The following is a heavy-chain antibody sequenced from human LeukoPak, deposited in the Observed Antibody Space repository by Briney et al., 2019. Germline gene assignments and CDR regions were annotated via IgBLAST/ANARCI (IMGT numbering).Heavy chain of an antibody. CDR1: GFSFSSYA. J-gene: IGHJ3*02. V-gene: IGHV3-23*01. D-gene: IGHD6-25*01. CDR2: VNARGYST. Sequence: GGSLRLSCAASGFSFSSYAMSWARQAPGKGLEWVSAVNARGYSTYYADSVKGRFTISRDNSKNTLYLQMNSLRAEDTAVYYCARGIAAGAFDIWGQGTMVTVSS. CDR3: ARGIAAGAFDI.